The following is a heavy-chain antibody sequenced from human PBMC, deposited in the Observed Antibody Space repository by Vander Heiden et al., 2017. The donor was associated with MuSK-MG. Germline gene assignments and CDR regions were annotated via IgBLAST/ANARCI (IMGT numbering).Heavy chain of an antibody. D-gene: IGHD7-27*01. CDR3: ARGPTVVTGDHDAFDI. J-gene: IGHJ3*02. CDR2: IFSNDEK. V-gene: IGHV2-26*01. CDR1: GFSLSNARMG. Sequence: QVTLKESGPVLVKPTETLTLTCTVSGFSLSNARMGVSWIRQPPGKALEWLAHIFSNDEKAYSTSLKGRLTISKDTSKSQVVLTMTNMDPVDTATYYCARGPTVVTGDHDAFDIWGQGTMVTVSS.